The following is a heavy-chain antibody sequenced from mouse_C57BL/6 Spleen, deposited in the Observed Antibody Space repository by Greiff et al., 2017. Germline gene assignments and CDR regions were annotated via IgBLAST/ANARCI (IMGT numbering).Heavy chain of an antibody. Sequence: VQLQQSGPVLVKPGASVKMSCKASGYTFTDYYMNWVKQSHGKSLEWIGVINPYNGGTSYNQKFKGKATLTVDKSSSTAYMELNSLTSEDSAVYYCARSVYDYDWYFDVWGTGTTVTVSS. CDR2: INPYNGGT. V-gene: IGHV1-19*01. J-gene: IGHJ1*03. CDR1: GYTFTDYY. D-gene: IGHD2-4*01. CDR3: ARSVYDYDWYFDV.